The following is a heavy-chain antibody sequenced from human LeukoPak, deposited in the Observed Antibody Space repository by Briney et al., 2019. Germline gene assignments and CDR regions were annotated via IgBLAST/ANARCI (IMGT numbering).Heavy chain of an antibody. J-gene: IGHJ4*02. Sequence: SETPSLTCAVSGGSISSSNWWSWVRQPPGEGLEWIGEIYHSGSTNYNPSLKSRVTISVDKSKNQFSLKLSSVTAADTAVYYCARDNYDSSGYGVDYWGQGTLVTVSS. V-gene: IGHV4-4*02. CDR1: GGSISSSNW. D-gene: IGHD3-22*01. CDR2: IYHSGST. CDR3: ARDNYDSSGYGVDY.